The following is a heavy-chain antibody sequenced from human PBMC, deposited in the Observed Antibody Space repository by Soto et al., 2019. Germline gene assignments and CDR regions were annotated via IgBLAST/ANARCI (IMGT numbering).Heavy chain of an antibody. CDR2: IHHDGRNT. D-gene: IGHD2-2*03. Sequence: QVQLVESGGGVVQPGTSLRLSCAASGFTFSTYGMHWVRQAPGKGLEWVASIHHDGRNTYYADTAKGRFTVSKDNSKNTLFLQMHSLRVGDTAVYFCARWIRSLNYDYWGQGTLLIVSS. CDR3: ARWIRSLNYDY. CDR1: GFTFSTYG. V-gene: IGHV3-33*01. J-gene: IGHJ4*02.